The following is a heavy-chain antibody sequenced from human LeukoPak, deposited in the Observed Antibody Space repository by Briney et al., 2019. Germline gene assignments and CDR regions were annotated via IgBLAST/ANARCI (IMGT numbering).Heavy chain of an antibody. V-gene: IGHV1-69*05. J-gene: IGHJ4*02. CDR1: GGTFSSYA. CDR2: IIPIFGTA. Sequence: GASVKVSCKASGGTFSSYAISWVRQAPGQGLEWMGGIIPIFGTANYAQKFQGRVTMTRNTSIGTAYMELSSLRSEDTAVYYCARGGYSSDYWGQGTLVTVSS. CDR3: ARGGYSSDY. D-gene: IGHD6-13*01.